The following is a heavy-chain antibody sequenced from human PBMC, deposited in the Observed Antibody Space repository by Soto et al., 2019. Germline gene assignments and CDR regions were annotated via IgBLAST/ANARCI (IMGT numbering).Heavy chain of an antibody. D-gene: IGHD3-22*01. CDR1: GGTFNNYI. CDR2: IIPMIETA. V-gene: IGHV1-69*08. J-gene: IGHJ4*02. CDR3: VVNYYDSSGYYDY. Sequence: QVQLVQSGAEVKKPGSSVKVSCKASGGTFNNYIISWVRQAPGQGLEGMGRIIPMIETASYAQKFQGRVTNTADKYTSTAYMELSSLRSEDTAVYYCVVNYYDSSGYYDYWGQGTRVTVSS.